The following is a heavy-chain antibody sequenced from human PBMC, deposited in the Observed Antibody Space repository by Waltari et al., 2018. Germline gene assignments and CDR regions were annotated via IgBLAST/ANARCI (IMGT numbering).Heavy chain of an antibody. CDR2: IYYNGNT. V-gene: IGHV4-38-2*01. CDR1: GHSISLTYY. J-gene: IGHJ4*02. Sequence: QVQLQESGPGLVKPAETLSLTCGVSGHSISLTYYWGWIRQSPEKGLEWIASIYYNGNTFYNPSLRRRVTLSLDTSKNSFSLNLRSVTAADTALYYCAAFLPDWGRGRDFWGQGLPVTVSS. CDR3: AAFLPDWGRGRDF. D-gene: IGHD7-27*01.